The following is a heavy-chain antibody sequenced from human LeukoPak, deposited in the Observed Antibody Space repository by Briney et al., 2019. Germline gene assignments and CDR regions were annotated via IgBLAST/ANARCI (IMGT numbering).Heavy chain of an antibody. D-gene: IGHD1-1*01. CDR1: GFTFSSYS. CDR2: ISSSSSYI. CDR3: ARGHGTTGTTGPPGDY. V-gene: IGHV3-21*01. Sequence: GGSLRLSCAASGFTFSSYSMNWVRQAPGKGLEWVSSISSSSSYIYYADSVKGRFTISRDNAKNSLYLQMNSLRAEDTTVYYCARGHGTTGTTGPPGDYWGQGTLVTVSS. J-gene: IGHJ4*02.